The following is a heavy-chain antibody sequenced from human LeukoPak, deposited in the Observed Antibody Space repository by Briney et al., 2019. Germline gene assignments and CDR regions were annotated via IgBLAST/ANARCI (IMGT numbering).Heavy chain of an antibody. D-gene: IGHD6-13*01. CDR2: IKQDGSEK. Sequence: GGSLRLSCAASGFTFSSYWMSWVRQAPGKGLEWVANIKQDGSEKYYVDSVKGRFTISRDNAKNSLYLQMNSLRAEDTAVYYCARASKAYSSSLAWIAAHFDYWGQGTLVTVSS. CDR3: ARASKAYSSSLAWIAAHFDY. V-gene: IGHV3-7*01. J-gene: IGHJ4*02. CDR1: GFTFSSYW.